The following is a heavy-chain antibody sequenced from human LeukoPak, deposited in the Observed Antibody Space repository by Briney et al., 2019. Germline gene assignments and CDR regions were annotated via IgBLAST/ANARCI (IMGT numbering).Heavy chain of an antibody. CDR1: GGSIISYY. J-gene: IGHJ3*02. CDR3: ARASGAAAGPPDGAFDI. Sequence: PSETLSLTCTLSGGSIISYYWSWIRQPAGKGLEWIWRIYTSGGTNYNPSLKSRVTMPVDASNNQFSLKLNSATAARTAVHYCARASGAAAGPPDGAFDIWGQGTMVTVSS. D-gene: IGHD6-13*01. V-gene: IGHV4-4*07. CDR2: IYTSGGT.